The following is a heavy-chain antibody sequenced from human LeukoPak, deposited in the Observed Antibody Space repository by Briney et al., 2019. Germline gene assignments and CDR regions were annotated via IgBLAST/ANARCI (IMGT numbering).Heavy chain of an antibody. CDR1: GFTCSSYT. CDR3: ARGDTLSDLNAFDI. J-gene: IGHJ3*02. D-gene: IGHD2/OR15-2a*01. V-gene: IGHV3-48*02. Sequence: PGGSLRLSCAASGFTCSSYTMNWVRQAPGKGLEWLSYITVSSTTYYIDSVQGRFTISRDNAKNSLYLQMNSLRDEDTAVCYCARGDTLSDLNAFDIWGQGTMVTVSS. CDR2: ITVSSTT.